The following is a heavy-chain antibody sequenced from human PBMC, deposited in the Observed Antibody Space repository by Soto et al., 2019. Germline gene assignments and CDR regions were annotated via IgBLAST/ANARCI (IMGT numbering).Heavy chain of an antibody. V-gene: IGHV3-53*01. Sequence: EVPLVESGGGLIQPGGSLRLSCAASGFTVSSNYMSWVRQAPGKGLEWVSVIYSGGSTYYADSVKGRFTISRDNSKNTLYLQMNSLRAEDTAVYYCARSLREDAFDIWGQGTMVTVSS. CDR2: IYSGGST. J-gene: IGHJ3*02. CDR1: GFTVSSNY. CDR3: ARSLREDAFDI. D-gene: IGHD3-3*01.